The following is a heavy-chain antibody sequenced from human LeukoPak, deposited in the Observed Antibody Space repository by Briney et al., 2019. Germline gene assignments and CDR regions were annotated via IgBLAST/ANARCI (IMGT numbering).Heavy chain of an antibody. V-gene: IGHV3-11*01. D-gene: IGHD3-3*02. Sequence: GGSLRLSCAASGFTSGDYGMGWVRQAPGKGLEWVSYISSSGSTIYYADSVKGRFTISRDNAKNSLYLQMNSLRAEDTAVYYCAKGTPFIFAVDRYNWFDPWGQGTLVTVSS. J-gene: IGHJ5*02. CDR3: AKGTPFIFAVDRYNWFDP. CDR2: ISSSGSTI. CDR1: GFTSGDYG.